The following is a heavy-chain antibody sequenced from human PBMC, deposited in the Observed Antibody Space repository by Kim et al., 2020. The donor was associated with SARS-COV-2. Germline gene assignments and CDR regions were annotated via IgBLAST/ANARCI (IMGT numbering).Heavy chain of an antibody. CDR2: ISGAGGTT. CDR3: ANSGGLGY. CDR1: GFSFSTFF. D-gene: IGHD3-10*01. J-gene: IGHJ4*02. Sequence: GGSLRLSCAASGFSFSTFFMTWVRQAPGKGLEWVSVISGAGGTTYYADSVKGRFTVSRDNSKNTLYLQMNSLRAEDTAVYYCANSGGLGYWGQGTLVTVS. V-gene: IGHV3-23*01.